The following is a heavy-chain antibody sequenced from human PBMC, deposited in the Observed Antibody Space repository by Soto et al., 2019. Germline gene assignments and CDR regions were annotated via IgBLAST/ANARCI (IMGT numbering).Heavy chain of an antibody. J-gene: IGHJ4*02. Sequence: SETLSLTYAVYGGSFSGYYWSWIRQPPGKGLEWIGEINHSGSTNYNPSLKSRVTISVDTSKNQFSLKLSSVTAADTAVYYCARGLYYDYVWGSYRSLYFDYWGQGTLVTVSS. CDR3: ARGLYYDYVWGSYRSLYFDY. D-gene: IGHD3-16*02. V-gene: IGHV4-34*01. CDR1: GGSFSGYY. CDR2: INHSGST.